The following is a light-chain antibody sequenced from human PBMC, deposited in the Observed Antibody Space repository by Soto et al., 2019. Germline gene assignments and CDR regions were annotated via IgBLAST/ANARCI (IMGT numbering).Light chain of an antibody. V-gene: IGLV6-57*01. CDR1: SGSIASNY. Sequence: NFMLTQPHSVSESPGKTVIISCTRSSGSIASNYVQWYQQRPGSSPTTVIYEDNQRPSGVPDRFSGSIDSSSNSASLTSSGVEAEDEADYYCQSYDATNQVFGGGTKVTVL. CDR3: QSYDATNQV. CDR2: EDN. J-gene: IGLJ3*02.